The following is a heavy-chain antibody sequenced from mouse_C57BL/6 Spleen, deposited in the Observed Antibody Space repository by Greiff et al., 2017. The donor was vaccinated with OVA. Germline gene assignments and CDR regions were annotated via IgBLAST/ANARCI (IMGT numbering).Heavy chain of an antibody. J-gene: IGHJ2*01. Sequence: QVQLQQPGAELVKPGASVKMSCKASGYTFTSYWITWVKQRPGQGLEWIGDIYPGSGSTNYNEKFKSKATLTVDTSSSTAYMQPSSLTSEDSAVEYGASRGIYYDYDDGVLDYWGQGTTLTVSS. V-gene: IGHV1-55*01. CDR3: ASRGIYYDYDDGVLDY. D-gene: IGHD2-4*01. CDR1: GYTFTSYW. CDR2: IYPGSGST.